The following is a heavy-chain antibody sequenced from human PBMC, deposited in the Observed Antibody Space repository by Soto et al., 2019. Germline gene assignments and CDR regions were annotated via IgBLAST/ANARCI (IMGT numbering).Heavy chain of an antibody. V-gene: IGHV1-46*02. CDR3: AGGDGISSAGCASYN. D-gene: IGHD6-13*01. CDR1: GYTFNSYY. J-gene: IGHJ1*01. CDR2: INPSSGST. Sequence: ASVKVSCKASGYTFNSYYMHWVRQAPGQGLEWMGVINPSSGSTNYAQKFQGRVIVTSDTSTSTVYMELSSLRSEETAVYYCAGGDGISSAGCASYNWSQGTMVTVAS.